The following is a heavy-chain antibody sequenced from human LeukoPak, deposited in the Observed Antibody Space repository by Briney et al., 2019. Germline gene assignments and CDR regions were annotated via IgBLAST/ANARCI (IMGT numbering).Heavy chain of an antibody. J-gene: IGHJ4*02. D-gene: IGHD5-12*01. V-gene: IGHV4-30-4*01. Sequence: KTSETLSLTCTVSRGSISSGGYYWTWIPQPPGKGLEWMGYIFYTGSTYSNLSLRSRVSISLDTSKSQFSLKLSSVTAADTAVYYCARGKGYDDSFYDYWGQGTLVTVSS. CDR2: IFYTGST. CDR1: RGSISSGGYY. CDR3: ARGKGYDDSFYDY.